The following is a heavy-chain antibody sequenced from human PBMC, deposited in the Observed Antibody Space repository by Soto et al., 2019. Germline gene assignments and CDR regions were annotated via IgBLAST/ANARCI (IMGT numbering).Heavy chain of an antibody. CDR3: VREDWHRFDS. V-gene: IGHV3-7*01. J-gene: IGHJ4*02. CDR2: ISGGASDK. CDR1: GFMFSAYW. Sequence: EVRLVESGGRLVQPGGSLRLSCAASGFMFSAYWMSWVRQDPGKGLEWVATISGGASDKFYVDSVKGRFTISRDDSKNTLYLQMNSLRDEDTAVYYCVREDWHRFDSWGQGTLVTVSS. D-gene: IGHD2-21*01.